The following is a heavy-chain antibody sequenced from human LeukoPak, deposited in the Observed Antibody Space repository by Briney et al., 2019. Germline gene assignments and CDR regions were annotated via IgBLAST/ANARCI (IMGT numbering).Heavy chain of an antibody. D-gene: IGHD5-12*01. CDR1: GGSISSSSYY. Sequence: SEALSLTCTVSGGSISSSSYYWGWIRQPPGKGLEWVGSIYYSGTTYYNPSLKSRVTISVDTSKNQFSLRLSSVTAADTAVYYCARVGYSGYDNRGSFDYWGQGTLVTVSS. CDR3: ARVGYSGYDNRGSFDY. CDR2: IYYSGTT. J-gene: IGHJ4*02. V-gene: IGHV4-39*07.